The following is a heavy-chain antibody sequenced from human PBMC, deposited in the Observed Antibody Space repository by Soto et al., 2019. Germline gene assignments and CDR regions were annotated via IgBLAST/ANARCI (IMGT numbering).Heavy chain of an antibody. CDR2: MYSGGST. CDR3: AREFSSGWINWFDP. D-gene: IGHD6-19*01. CDR1: GFTVSSNY. Sequence: LRLSCAASGFTVSSNYMSWVRQAPGKGLEWVSAMYSGGSTYYADPVKGRFTISRDNSKNTLDLQMNSLRAEDTAVYYCAREFSSGWINWFDPWGQGTLVTVSS. V-gene: IGHV3-53*01. J-gene: IGHJ5*02.